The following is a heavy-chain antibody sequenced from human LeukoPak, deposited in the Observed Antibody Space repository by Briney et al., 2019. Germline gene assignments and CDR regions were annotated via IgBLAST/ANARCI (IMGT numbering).Heavy chain of an antibody. V-gene: IGHV1-3*03. CDR1: GYTFTSYA. J-gene: IGHJ4*02. CDR3: ARSPVGVAAAGGFDY. D-gene: IGHD6-13*01. CDR2: INAGNGNT. Sequence: GASVKVSCKASGYTFTSYAMHWVRQAPGQRLEWMGWINAGNGNTKYSQEFQGRVTITRDTSASTAYMELSSLRSEDMAVYYCARSPVGVAAAGGFDYWGQGTLVTVSS.